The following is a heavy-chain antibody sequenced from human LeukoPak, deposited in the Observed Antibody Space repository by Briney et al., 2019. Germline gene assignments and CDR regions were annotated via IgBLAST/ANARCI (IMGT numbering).Heavy chain of an antibody. CDR1: GFTFSSYA. Sequence: LGGSLRLSCAASGFTFSSYATSWVRQAPGKGLEWVSGILDSGYSTYYANSVKGRFTISRDNSNNTLYLQMNSLRAEDTAVYYCAKLGGHPLHNYYVGVWGKGTTVAVSS. J-gene: IGHJ6*03. V-gene: IGHV3-23*01. CDR3: AKLGGHPLHNYYVGV. CDR2: ILDSGYST. D-gene: IGHD3-16*01.